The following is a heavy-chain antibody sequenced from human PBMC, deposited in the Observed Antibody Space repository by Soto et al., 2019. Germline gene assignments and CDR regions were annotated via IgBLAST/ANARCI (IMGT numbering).Heavy chain of an antibody. CDR1: GYNFNIYG. V-gene: IGHV1-18*01. Sequence: ASVKVCCKASGYNFNIYGINWVRQAPGQGLELMGWISAYDGKTTYAEKFQGRVTMTTDASTSTAYMELRSLRSDDTAVYYCARFPPTYWTSYCFRPWGKETLATVTA. CDR2: ISAYDGKT. CDR3: ARFPPTYWTSYCFRP. D-gene: IGHD3-16*02. J-gene: IGHJ5*02.